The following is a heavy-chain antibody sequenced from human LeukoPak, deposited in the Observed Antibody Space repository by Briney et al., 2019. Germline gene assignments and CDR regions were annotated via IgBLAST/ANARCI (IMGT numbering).Heavy chain of an antibody. D-gene: IGHD2-2*01. J-gene: IGHJ6*03. Sequence: TGGSLRLSCAASGFTFSSYSMNWVRQAPGKGLEWVSSISSSSSYIYYADSVKGRFTISRDNAKNSLYLQMNSLRAEDTAVYYCARFSVQAVQRAHYYYMDVWGKGTTVTISS. CDR3: ARFSVQAVQRAHYYYMDV. CDR1: GFTFSSYS. CDR2: ISSSSSYI. V-gene: IGHV3-21*01.